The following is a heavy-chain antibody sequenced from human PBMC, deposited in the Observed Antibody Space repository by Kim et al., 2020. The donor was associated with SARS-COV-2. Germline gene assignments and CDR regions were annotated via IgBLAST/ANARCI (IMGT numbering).Heavy chain of an antibody. V-gene: IGHV3-7*01. D-gene: IGHD3-16*01. CDR3: ARDGLGFDV. CDR2: IKEDGSEK. J-gene: IGHJ4*02. Sequence: GGSLRLSCAASGFTPGFTFSSYWMSWVRQAPGSGLEWVANIKEDGSEKNYVNSVKGRFTVSRDNTKNSLYLEMNSLTAADTAIYYCARDGLGFDVWGQGTLVTVSS. CDR1: GFTPGFTFSSYW.